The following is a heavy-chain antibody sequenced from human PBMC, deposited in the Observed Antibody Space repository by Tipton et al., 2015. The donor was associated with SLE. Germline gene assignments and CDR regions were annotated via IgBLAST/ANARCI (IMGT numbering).Heavy chain of an antibody. J-gene: IGHJ6*02. Sequence: TLSLTCAVYGGSFSGYYWSWIRQPPGKGLEWIGEINHSGSPNYNPSLKSRVTISVDTSKNQFSLKLSSVTAADTAVYYCARPGYDFWSGYYSGYGMDVWAKGPRSPSP. V-gene: IGHV4-34*01. CDR2: INHSGSP. CDR3: ARPGYDFWSGYYSGYGMDV. CDR1: GGSFSGYY. D-gene: IGHD3-3*01.